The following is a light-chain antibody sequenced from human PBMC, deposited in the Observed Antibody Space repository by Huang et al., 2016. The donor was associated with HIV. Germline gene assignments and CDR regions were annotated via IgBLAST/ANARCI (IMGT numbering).Light chain of an antibody. J-gene: IGKJ2*01. V-gene: IGKV3-15*01. Sequence: ESVLTQSPVTLSASPGERATLPCRARQGVSSNLDWYQQKPGQAPKLLIHDASTMAADIPARFSGSGSDIEFTLTISSLQSEDSAVYYCQQYNNWPRTFGQGTKLEIK. CDR2: DAS. CDR3: QQYNNWPRT. CDR1: QGVSSN.